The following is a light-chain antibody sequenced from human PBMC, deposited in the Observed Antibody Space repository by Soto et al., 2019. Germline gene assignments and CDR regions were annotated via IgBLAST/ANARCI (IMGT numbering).Light chain of an antibody. J-gene: IGLJ1*01. V-gene: IGLV2-23*01. Sequence: QSALTQPASVSGSPGQSITISCTGTSSDVGNYNLVSWYQQHPGKAPKLMIYEGTKRPSGVSNRFSGSKSDDTASLTISGLQAEDEADYYCCSYAGSSFYVFGTGTKSPS. CDR2: EGT. CDR1: SSDVGNYNL. CDR3: CSYAGSSFYV.